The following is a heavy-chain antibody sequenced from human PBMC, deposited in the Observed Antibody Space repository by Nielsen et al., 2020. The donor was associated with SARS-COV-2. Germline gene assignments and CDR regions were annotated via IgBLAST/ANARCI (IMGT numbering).Heavy chain of an antibody. Sequence: SETLSLTCIGSGGSVSSGSHYRSWIRQHPGKGLEWSGYIFYRGNTNYNPSLKSRVTISVDTSKNQFSLKVNSVTAADPAVYYCVRIDMSTISVDYWGRGTLVTVSS. CDR1: GGSVSSGSHY. CDR3: VRIDMSTISVDY. CDR2: IFYRGNT. J-gene: IGHJ4*02. D-gene: IGHD5-24*01. V-gene: IGHV4-61*01.